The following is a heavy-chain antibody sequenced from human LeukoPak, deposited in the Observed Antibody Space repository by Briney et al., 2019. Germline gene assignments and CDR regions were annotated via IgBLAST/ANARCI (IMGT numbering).Heavy chain of an antibody. D-gene: IGHD6-13*01. CDR2: ISYSGGDT. V-gene: IGHV3-23*01. CDR3: AKDAAGPEY. CDR1: GLTFSSYS. J-gene: IGHJ4*02. Sequence: PAGGSLRLSCVVSGLTFSSYSMRWVRQAPGKGLDWVSGISYSGGDTWYADSVKGRFTISRDNSKNTLFLQMSSLRVEETGMYYCAKDAAGPEYWGQGTLVTVSS.